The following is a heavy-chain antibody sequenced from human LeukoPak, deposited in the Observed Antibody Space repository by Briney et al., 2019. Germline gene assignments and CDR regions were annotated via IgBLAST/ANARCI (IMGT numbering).Heavy chain of an antibody. CDR3: AKVWSVGAGLVSAFDI. Sequence: GGSLRLSCAASGFTVSSNYMSWVRQAPGKGLERVSAISGSGGGTDDADSVKGRFTISRDNSKNTVYLQMNSLRVEDTAIYYCAKVWSVGAGLVSAFDIWGQGTMVTVSS. V-gene: IGHV3-23*01. CDR2: ISGSGGGT. D-gene: IGHD1-26*01. CDR1: GFTVSSNY. J-gene: IGHJ3*02.